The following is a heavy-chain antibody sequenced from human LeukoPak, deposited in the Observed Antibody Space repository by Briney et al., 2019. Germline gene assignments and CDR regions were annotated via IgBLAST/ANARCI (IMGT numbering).Heavy chain of an antibody. CDR2: ISTYNGNT. CDR1: GYTFTSYG. V-gene: IGHV1-18*01. CDR3: ARVYNYYDTSGYYLGNYFDY. D-gene: IGHD3-22*01. J-gene: IGHJ4*02. Sequence: GASVKVSCKASGYTFTSYGITWVRQAPGQGLEWMGWISTYNGNTNNAQKLQGRVTMTTDTSTSTAYMELRSLRSDDTAVYYCARVYNYYDTSGYYLGNYFDYWGPGTLVTVSS.